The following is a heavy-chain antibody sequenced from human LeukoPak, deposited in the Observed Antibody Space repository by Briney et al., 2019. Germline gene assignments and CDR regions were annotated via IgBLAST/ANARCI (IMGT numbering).Heavy chain of an antibody. CDR1: GFTFSSYG. CDR3: AKDFEAFKRYYYDSSGYHGAFDI. J-gene: IGHJ3*02. V-gene: IGHV3-30*18. CDR2: ISYDGSNK. Sequence: GGSLRLSCAASGFTFSSYGMHWVRQAPGKGLEWVAVISYDGSNKYYADSVKGRFTISRDNSKNTLYLQMNSLRAEDTAVYYRAKDFEAFKRYYYDSSGYHGAFDIWGQGTMVTVSS. D-gene: IGHD3-22*01.